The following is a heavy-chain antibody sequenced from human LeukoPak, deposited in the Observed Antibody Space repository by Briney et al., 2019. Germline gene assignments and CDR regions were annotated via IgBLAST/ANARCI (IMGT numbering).Heavy chain of an antibody. V-gene: IGHV3-53*01. D-gene: IGHD3-22*01. Sequence: GGSLRLSCAASGFAVSSNFKSWVRQAPGKGLEWVSVIYGGGSTYYPDSVKGRFTVSRDNSKNTLYLQMNSLRAEDTAVYYCAKDHGYYDSSGAFDIWGQGTMVTVSS. CDR3: AKDHGYYDSSGAFDI. CDR2: IYGGGST. CDR1: GFAVSSNF. J-gene: IGHJ3*02.